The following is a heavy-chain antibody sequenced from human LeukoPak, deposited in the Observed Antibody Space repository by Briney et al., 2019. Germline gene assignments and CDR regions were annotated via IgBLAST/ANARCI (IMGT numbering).Heavy chain of an antibody. V-gene: IGHV3-33*06. CDR1: GFTFSSYG. CDR3: AKEAAYCSGGSCYFRNFDY. CDR2: IWYDGSNK. D-gene: IGHD2-15*01. Sequence: GGSLRLSCAASGFTFSSYGMHWVRQAPGKGLEWVAVIWYDGSNKYYADSVKGRFTISRDNSKNTLYLQMNSLRAEDTAVCYCAKEAAYCSGGSCYFRNFDYWGQGTLVTVSS. J-gene: IGHJ4*02.